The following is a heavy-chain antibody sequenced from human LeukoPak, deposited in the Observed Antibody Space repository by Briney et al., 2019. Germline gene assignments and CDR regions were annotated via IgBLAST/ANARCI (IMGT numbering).Heavy chain of an antibody. CDR3: ARGYCTGTSCYSNDY. D-gene: IGHD2-2*02. J-gene: IGHJ4*02. V-gene: IGHV6-1*01. CDR1: GDSVSSTRAA. Sequence: SQTLSLTCAISGDSVSSTRAAWNGIGQCPARGLWWLGSTYYRSKWYNDYAVSVKSRITIIPDTSKNQFSLQLNSVTPEDTAVYYCARGYCTGTSCYSNDYWGQGTLVTVSS. CDR2: TYYRSKWYN.